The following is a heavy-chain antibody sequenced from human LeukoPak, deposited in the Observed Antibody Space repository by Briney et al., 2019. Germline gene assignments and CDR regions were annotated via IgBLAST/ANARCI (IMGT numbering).Heavy chain of an antibody. D-gene: IGHD5-24*01. V-gene: IGHV7-4-1*02. CDR1: GYTFTSYA. J-gene: IGHJ6*02. Sequence: ASVKVSCKASGYTFTSYAMNWVRQAPGQGLEWMGWINTNSGNPTYAQGFTGRFVFSLDTSVSTAYLQISSLKAEDTAVYYCARPLPRWLNNYYYYGMDVWGQGTTVTVSS. CDR3: ARPLPRWLNNYYYYGMDV. CDR2: INTNSGNP.